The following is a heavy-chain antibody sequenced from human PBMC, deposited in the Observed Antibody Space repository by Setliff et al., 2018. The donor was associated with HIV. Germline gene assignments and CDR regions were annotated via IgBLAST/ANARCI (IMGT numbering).Heavy chain of an antibody. CDR1: GGSFSSYA. CDR3: ARDNVDSDSRTYLHH. CDR2: ILPILNKV. J-gene: IGHJ5*02. V-gene: IGHV1-69*04. D-gene: IGHD3-22*01. Sequence: SVKVSCKASGGSFSSYALHWVRQAPGQGLEWMGNILPILNKVNYAQKFRGRVTITADKSTSTAYMELSSLTSDDAAVYFCARDNVDSDSRTYLHHWGQGTLVTVSS.